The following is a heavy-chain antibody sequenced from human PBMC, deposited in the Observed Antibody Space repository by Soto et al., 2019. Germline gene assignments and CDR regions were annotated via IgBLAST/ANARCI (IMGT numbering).Heavy chain of an antibody. J-gene: IGHJ4*02. Sequence: EVQLVESGGGLVQPGGSLRVSCAASGFTFTSYWMSWVRQAPGKGLEWVANIKEDGSAKYYLDSVKGRFTISRDNAKNSLYLQMNSLRADDTAVYYCAREDLYRFDYWGQGNLVTVSS. V-gene: IGHV3-7*01. CDR1: GFTFTSYW. CDR3: AREDLYRFDY. CDR2: IKEDGSAK.